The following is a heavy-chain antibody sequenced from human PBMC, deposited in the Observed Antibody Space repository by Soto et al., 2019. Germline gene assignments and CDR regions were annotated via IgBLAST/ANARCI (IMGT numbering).Heavy chain of an antibody. CDR2: INAGNGNT. CDR1: GYTFTSYA. CDR3: ARQAESGSHFDY. V-gene: IGHV1-3*01. J-gene: IGHJ4*02. Sequence: ASVNVSCKASGYTFTSYAMHWVRQAPGQRLEWMGWINAGNGNTKYSQKFQGRVTITRDTSASTAYMELSSLRSEDTAVYYCARQAESGSHFDYWGQGPLVTVSS. D-gene: IGHD1-26*01.